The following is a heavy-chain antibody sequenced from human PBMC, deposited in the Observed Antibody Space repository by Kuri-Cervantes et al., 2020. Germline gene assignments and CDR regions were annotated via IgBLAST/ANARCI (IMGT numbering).Heavy chain of an antibody. D-gene: IGHD3-10*01. J-gene: IGHJ4*02. Sequence: GESLKISWAASCFTVSSNYMSWVRQAPGKGLEWGSVIYSGGSTYYADSVKGRFTISRDNSKNTLYLQMNSLRAEDTAVYYCASMVRGVIIMEHYFDYWGQGTLVTDSS. CDR1: CFTVSSNY. CDR2: IYSGGST. V-gene: IGHV3-53*01. CDR3: ASMVRGVIIMEHYFDY.